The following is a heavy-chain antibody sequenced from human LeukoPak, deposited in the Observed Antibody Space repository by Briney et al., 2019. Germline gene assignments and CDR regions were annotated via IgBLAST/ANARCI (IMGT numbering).Heavy chain of an antibody. Sequence: GGSLRLSCAASGFTVSSNYMSWVRQAPGMGLEWVSVIYSGGSTYHADSVKGRFTISRDNSKNTLYLQMNSLRAEDTAVYYCARATNWNYDCWGQGTLVTVSS. V-gene: IGHV3-66*01. J-gene: IGHJ4*02. D-gene: IGHD1-7*01. CDR2: IYSGGST. CDR1: GFTVSSNY. CDR3: ARATNWNYDC.